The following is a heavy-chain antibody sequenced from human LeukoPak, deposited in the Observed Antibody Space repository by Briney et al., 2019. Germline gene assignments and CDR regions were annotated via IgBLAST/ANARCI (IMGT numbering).Heavy chain of an antibody. CDR1: GGSISSYY. D-gene: IGHD2-15*01. CDR2: IYYSGST. CDR3: ARFVDGLYYIDY. V-gene: IGHV4-59*08. J-gene: IGHJ4*02. Sequence: SETLSLTCTVSGGSISSYYWSWIRQPPGKGLEWIGYIYYSGSTNYNPSLKSRVTISVDTSKNQFSLKLSSVTAADTAVYYCARFVDGLYYIDYWGQGTLVTVSS.